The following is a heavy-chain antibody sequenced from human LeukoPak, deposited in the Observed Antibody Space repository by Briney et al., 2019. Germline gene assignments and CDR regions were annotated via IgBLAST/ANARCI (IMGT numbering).Heavy chain of an antibody. Sequence: SVKVSCKASGGTFNNDAISWGRQAPGKGLEWMGVLIPIFGSTNYAQRFQGRLTIITDESMSTAYMELSSLRSEDTAVYYCARSGHASISTWFDPWGQGTLVTVSS. CDR3: ARSGHASISTWFDP. CDR1: GGTFNNDA. CDR2: LIPIFGST. V-gene: IGHV1-69*05. D-gene: IGHD5-12*01. J-gene: IGHJ5*02.